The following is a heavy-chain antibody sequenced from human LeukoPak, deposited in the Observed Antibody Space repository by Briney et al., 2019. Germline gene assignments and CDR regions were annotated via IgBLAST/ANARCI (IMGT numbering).Heavy chain of an antibody. Sequence: SETLSLTCSVSGYSISSGYYWGWIRQPPGKGLEWIGSIYHSGSTYYNPSLKSRVTISVDTSKNQFSLKLSSVTAADTAVYYCARHRYYYRSGSYYGAPYYMDVWGKGTTVTISS. CDR1: GYSISSGYY. CDR3: ARHRYYYRSGSYYGAPYYMDV. J-gene: IGHJ6*03. D-gene: IGHD3-10*01. V-gene: IGHV4-38-2*02. CDR2: IYHSGST.